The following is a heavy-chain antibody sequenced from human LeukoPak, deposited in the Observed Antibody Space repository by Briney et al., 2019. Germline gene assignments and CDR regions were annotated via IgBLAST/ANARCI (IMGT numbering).Heavy chain of an antibody. CDR3: TRDYYDSSGHYY. J-gene: IGHJ4*02. D-gene: IGHD3-22*01. Sequence: PGGSLRLSCAASGFTFSGSAMHWVRQASGKGLEWVGRIRSKANSYATAYAASVKGRFTISRDDSKNTAYLQMNSLRTEDTAVYYCTRDYYDSSGHYYWGQGTLVTVSS. CDR1: GFTFSGSA. V-gene: IGHV3-73*01. CDR2: IRSKANSYAT.